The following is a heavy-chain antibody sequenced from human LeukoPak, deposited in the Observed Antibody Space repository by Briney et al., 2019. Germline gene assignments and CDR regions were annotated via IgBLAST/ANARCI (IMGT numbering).Heavy chain of an antibody. J-gene: IGHJ4*02. Sequence: GGSLRLSCAAPGFTFSSYSMNWVRQAPGKGLEWVSSISSSSSYIYYADSVKGRFTISRDSAKNSLYLQMNSLRAEDTAVYYCARVVAAAGTAGYFDYWGQGTLVTVSS. D-gene: IGHD6-13*01. CDR2: ISSSSSYI. CDR1: GFTFSSYS. V-gene: IGHV3-21*01. CDR3: ARVVAAAGTAGYFDY.